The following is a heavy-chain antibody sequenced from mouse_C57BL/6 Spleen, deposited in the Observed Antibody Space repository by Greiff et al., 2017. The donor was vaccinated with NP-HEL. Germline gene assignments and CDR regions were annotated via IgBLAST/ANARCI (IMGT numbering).Heavy chain of an antibody. CDR2: ISDGGSYT. CDR3: ARDSTYYAMDY. Sequence: EVKLMESGGGLVKPGGSLKLSCAASGFTFSSYAMSWVRQTPEQRLEWVATISDGGSYTYYPDNVKGRFTISRDNAKNNLYLQMSHLKSEDTAMYYCARDSTYYAMDYWGQGTSVTVSS. V-gene: IGHV5-4*01. J-gene: IGHJ4*01. CDR1: GFTFSSYA. D-gene: IGHD1-1*01.